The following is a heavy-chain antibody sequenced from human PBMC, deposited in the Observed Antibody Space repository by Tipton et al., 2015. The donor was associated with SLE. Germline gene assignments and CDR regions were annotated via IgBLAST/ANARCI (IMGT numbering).Heavy chain of an antibody. CDR1: GLTFSTYG. V-gene: IGHV3-7*01. CDR3: ASPPYYGSGSYRPYWYFDL. J-gene: IGHJ2*01. Sequence: SLRLSCAASGLTFSTYGMTWVRQAPGKGLEWVANIKQDGSEKYYVDSVKGRFTISRDNAKNSLYLQMNSLRAEDTAVYYCASPPYYGSGSYRPYWYFDLWGRGTLVTVSS. D-gene: IGHD3-10*01. CDR2: IKQDGSEK.